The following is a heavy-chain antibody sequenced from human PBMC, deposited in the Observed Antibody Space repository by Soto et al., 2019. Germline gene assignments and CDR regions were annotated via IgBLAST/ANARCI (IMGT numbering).Heavy chain of an antibody. D-gene: IGHD1-26*01. CDR1: GFTFSSYA. V-gene: IGHV3-30-3*01. J-gene: IGHJ4*02. CDR3: ARVPGGWELLGY. CDR2: ISYDGSNK. Sequence: QVQLVESGGGVVQPGRSLRLSCAASGFTFSSYAMHWVRQAPGKGLEWVAVISYDGSNKYYADSVKGRFTISRDNSKNTLYLHMNSLRAEDTAVYYCARVPGGWELLGYWGQGTLVTVSS.